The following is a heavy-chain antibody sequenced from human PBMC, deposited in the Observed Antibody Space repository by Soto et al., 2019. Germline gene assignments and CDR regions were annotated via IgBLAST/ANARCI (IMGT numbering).Heavy chain of an antibody. V-gene: IGHV4-39*01. D-gene: IGHD4-17*01. CDR3: ARHGYGDYVFVLSRYYMDV. CDR1: GASISTSSDF. Sequence: SETLSLTCSVSGASISTSSDFWVWIRQAPGKGLEWIGNVYHSGTTNHNPSLKSRVSISVDTSKNQFSLKLSSVTAADTAVYYCARHGYGDYVFVLSRYYMDVWGKGTTVTVSS. J-gene: IGHJ6*03. CDR2: VYHSGTT.